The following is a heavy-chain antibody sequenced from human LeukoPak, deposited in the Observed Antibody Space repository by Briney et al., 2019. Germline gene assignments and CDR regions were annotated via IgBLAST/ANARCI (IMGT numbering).Heavy chain of an antibody. Sequence: GGSLRLSCAASGFTFSSYWMHWVRQAPGKGLVWVSRISSDGSNTSYADSVKGRFTISRDNAKNTVYLQMNSLSAEDTAVYYCASSFSTVDYWGQGTLVTVSS. CDR3: ASSFSTVDY. CDR2: ISSDGSNT. CDR1: GFTFSSYW. J-gene: IGHJ4*02. D-gene: IGHD3/OR15-3a*01. V-gene: IGHV3-74*01.